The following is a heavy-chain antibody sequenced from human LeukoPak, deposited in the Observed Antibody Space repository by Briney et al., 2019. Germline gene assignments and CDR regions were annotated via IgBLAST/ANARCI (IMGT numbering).Heavy chain of an antibody. Sequence: GASVKVSCKASGYTFTSYDINWVRQATGQGLEWMGWMNPNSGNTGYAQKFQGRVTMTRNTSISTAYMELSSLRAEDTAVYYCARNYCSGGSCNYYYYGMDVWGQGTTVTVSS. CDR1: GYTFTSYD. D-gene: IGHD2-15*01. CDR2: MNPNSGNT. CDR3: ARNYCSGGSCNYYYYGMDV. V-gene: IGHV1-8*01. J-gene: IGHJ6*02.